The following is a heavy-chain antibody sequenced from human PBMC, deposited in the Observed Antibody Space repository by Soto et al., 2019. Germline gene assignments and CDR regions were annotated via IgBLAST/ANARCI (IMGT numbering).Heavy chain of an antibody. CDR1: GNAFTNYY. Sequence: QVQLMQSGAEVKKPGASVKVSCKASGNAFTNYYIHWVRQAPGQGLEWMGTINPSGGHTTYSQNFLGRVTMTRDTSTITLYMELTSLTSDDTAVYYCARGGHVVVVTAAFDYWGQGTLVTVSS. D-gene: IGHD2-21*02. CDR3: ARGGHVVVVTAAFDY. V-gene: IGHV1-46*01. J-gene: IGHJ4*02. CDR2: INPSGGHT.